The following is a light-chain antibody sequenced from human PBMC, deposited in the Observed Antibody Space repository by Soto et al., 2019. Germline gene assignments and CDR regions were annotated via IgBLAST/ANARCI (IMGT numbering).Light chain of an antibody. V-gene: IGKV3-15*01. CDR3: QQYSNWPPLT. CDR1: QSISSY. J-gene: IGKJ4*01. CDR2: GAS. Sequence: EIVMTQSPATLSVSPGERATLSCRASQSISSYLAWYQQKPGQAPRLLIYGASTRATGIPARFSGSGSGTEFTLTISSLQSEDFAVYYCQQYSNWPPLTFGGGTKVEIK.